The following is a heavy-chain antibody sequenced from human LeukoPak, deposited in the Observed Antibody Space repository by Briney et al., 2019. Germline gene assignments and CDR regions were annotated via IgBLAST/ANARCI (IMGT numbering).Heavy chain of an antibody. Sequence: GASVKVSCKASGYTFTSYDINWVRQATGQGLEWMGWVNPNSGHTGYAQRFQGRVTMTRNTSISTAYMELSSLRSEDTAVYYCATGGFGAIGGVYFWGQGTLVTVSS. CDR3: ATGGFGAIGGVYF. CDR1: GYTFTSYD. CDR2: VNPNSGHT. V-gene: IGHV1-8*01. J-gene: IGHJ4*02. D-gene: IGHD3-16*01.